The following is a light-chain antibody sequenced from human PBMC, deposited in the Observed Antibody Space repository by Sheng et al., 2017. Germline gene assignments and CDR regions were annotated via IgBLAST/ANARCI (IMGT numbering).Light chain of an antibody. V-gene: IGLV1-47*03. CDR3: AAWDDTVRGPV. J-gene: IGLJ3*02. CDR1: RSNVGSNS. Sequence: QSVLTQPPSVSATPGQRITLFCSGTRSNVGSNSVYWYKQVPGTTPKLLIFRNNRLASGVPDRVSGSKSGTSASLAITDLWSGDEADYYCAAWDDTVRGPVFGGGTRLTVL. CDR2: RNN.